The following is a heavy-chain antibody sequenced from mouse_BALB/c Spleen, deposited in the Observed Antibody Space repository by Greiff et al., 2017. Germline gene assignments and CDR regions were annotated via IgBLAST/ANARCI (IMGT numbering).Heavy chain of an antibody. D-gene: IGHD4-1*01. CDR1: GFTFTDYY. CDR2: IRNKANGYTT. V-gene: IGHV7-3*02. CDR3: ARVTGPFDY. J-gene: IGHJ2*01. Sequence: EVKLMESGGGLVQPGGSLRLSCATSGFTFTDYYMSWVRQPPGKALEWLGFIRNKANGYTTEYSASVKGRFTISRDNSQSILYLQMNTLRAEDSATYYCARVTGPFDYWGQGTTLTVSS.